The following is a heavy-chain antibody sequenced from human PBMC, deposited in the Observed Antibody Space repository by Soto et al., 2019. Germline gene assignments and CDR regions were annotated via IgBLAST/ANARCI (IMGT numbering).Heavy chain of an antibody. V-gene: IGHV4-31*03. Sequence: QVQLQESGPGLVKPSQTLSLTCTVSGGSISSGGYYWSWISQHPGKGLEWIGFIYYSGSTHYNPSLKSRFTISVDTSQNQFSLKLSSVTAADTAVYYCARRVGVVIGYGMDVWGQGTTVTVSS. CDR1: GGSISSGGYY. CDR3: ARRVGVVIGYGMDV. D-gene: IGHD3-3*01. CDR2: IYYSGST. J-gene: IGHJ6*02.